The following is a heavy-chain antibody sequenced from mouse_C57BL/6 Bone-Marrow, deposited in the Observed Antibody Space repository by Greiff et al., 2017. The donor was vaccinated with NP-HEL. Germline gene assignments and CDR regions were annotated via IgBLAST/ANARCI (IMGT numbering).Heavy chain of an antibody. V-gene: IGHV1-64*01. CDR2: IHPNSGST. D-gene: IGHD1-2*01. CDR1: GYTFTSYW. J-gene: IGHJ2*01. CDR3: AREGYIKDFDY. Sequence: QVQLQQPGAELVMPGASVKLSCKASGYTFTSYWMHWVKQRPGQGLEWIGMIHPNSGSTNYNEKFKSKATLTVDKSSSTAYMQLSSLTSEDSAVYYCAREGYIKDFDYWGQGTTLTVSS.